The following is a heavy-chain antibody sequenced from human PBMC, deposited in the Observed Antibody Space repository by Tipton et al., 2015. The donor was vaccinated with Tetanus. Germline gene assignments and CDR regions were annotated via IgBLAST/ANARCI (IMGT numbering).Heavy chain of an antibody. V-gene: IGHV3-15*01. D-gene: IGHD1-7*01. CDR2: IKSKTDGGTT. CDR1: GFTFSNAW. Sequence: SLRLSCAASGFTFSNAWMSWVRQAPGKGLEWVGRIKSKTDGGTTDYAAPVKGRFTISRDDSKNTLYLQMNSLKTEDTAVYYCTTGPYGYNWNYPSFDYWGQGTLVTVSS. CDR3: TTGPYGYNWNYPSFDY. J-gene: IGHJ4*02.